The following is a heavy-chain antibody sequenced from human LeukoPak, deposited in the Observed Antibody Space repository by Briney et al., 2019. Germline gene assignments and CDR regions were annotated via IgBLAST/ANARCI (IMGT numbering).Heavy chain of an antibody. Sequence: SVKVSCKASGGTFSSYAISWVRQAPGQGLEWMGGIIPIFGTANYAQKFQGRVTITRDTSASTAYMELSSLRSEDTAVYYCARAPIAAAVHFDYWGQGTLVTVSS. D-gene: IGHD6-13*01. CDR1: GGTFSSYA. CDR3: ARAPIAAAVHFDY. J-gene: IGHJ4*02. V-gene: IGHV1-69*05. CDR2: IIPIFGTA.